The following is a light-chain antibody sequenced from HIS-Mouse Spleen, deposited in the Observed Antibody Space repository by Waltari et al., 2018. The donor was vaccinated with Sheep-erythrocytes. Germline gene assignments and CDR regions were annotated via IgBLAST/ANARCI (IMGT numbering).Light chain of an antibody. V-gene: IGLV2-8*01. CDR1: SSYVGGYNY. CDR2: EVS. J-gene: IGLJ3*02. Sequence: QSALTQPPSASGSPGQSVTISCTGPSSYVGGYNYVSWYQQHPGKAPKLMIYEVSKRPSGVPDGFSGSKSGNTASLTVSGLQAEDEADYYCSSYAGSNNWVFGGGTKLTVL. CDR3: SSYAGSNNWV.